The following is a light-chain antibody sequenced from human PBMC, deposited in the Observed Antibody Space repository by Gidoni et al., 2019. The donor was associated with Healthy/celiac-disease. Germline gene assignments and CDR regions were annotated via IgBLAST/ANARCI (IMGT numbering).Light chain of an antibody. CDR1: SSNIGAGYD. J-gene: IGLJ1*01. Sequence: QSVLTQPPSESGAPGQRVTISCTGSSSNIGAGYDVHWYQQLPGTAPKLLIYGNSTRPSVVPDRFSGSKSGTSASLAITGLQAEDDADYYCQSYDSSLSGYVFGTGTKVTVL. CDR2: GNS. CDR3: QSYDSSLSGYV. V-gene: IGLV1-40*01.